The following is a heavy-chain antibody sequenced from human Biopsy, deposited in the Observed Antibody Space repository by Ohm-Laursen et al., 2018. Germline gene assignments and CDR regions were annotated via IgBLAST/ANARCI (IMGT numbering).Heavy chain of an antibody. CDR1: GFTFTNAW. D-gene: IGHD1-14*01. CDR2: IKRKTDGGAT. J-gene: IGHJ6*01. Sequence: SLRLSCAASGFTFTNAWMSWVRQAPGKGPEWVGIIKRKTDGGATDYAAPVKGRFTISRDDSKNTLYLQMNSLKTEDTAVYYCTTEVGITYYYYYGMDVWGQATTVTVSS. CDR3: TTEVGITYYYYYGMDV. V-gene: IGHV3-15*01.